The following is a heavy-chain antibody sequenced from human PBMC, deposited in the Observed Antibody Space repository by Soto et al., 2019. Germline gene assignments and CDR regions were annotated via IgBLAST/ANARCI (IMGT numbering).Heavy chain of an antibody. J-gene: IGHJ6*02. D-gene: IGHD2-15*01. CDR1: GYTFTGYY. CDR3: AREGNCSGGGCCDYYYYGMDV. Sequence: ASVKVSCKASGYTFTGYYMHWVRQAPGQGLEWMGWINPNSGGTNYAQKFQGWVTMTRDTSISTAYMGLSRRRSDDRAVYYCAREGNCSGGGCCDYYYYGMDVWGQGTTVTVSS. V-gene: IGHV1-2*04. CDR2: INPNSGGT.